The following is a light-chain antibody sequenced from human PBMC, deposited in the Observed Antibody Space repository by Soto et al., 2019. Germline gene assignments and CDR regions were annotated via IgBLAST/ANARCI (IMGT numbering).Light chain of an antibody. CDR2: DVS. CDR1: SSDVGGYNY. CDR3: CSYAGSYTFV. V-gene: IGLV2-11*01. Sequence: SALTQPRSVSGSPGQSVTISCTGTSSDVGGYNYVSWYQQHPGKAPKLMIYDVSKRPSGVPDRFSGSKSGNTASLTISGLQAEDEADCYCCSYAGSYTFVFGTGTKVTVL. J-gene: IGLJ1*01.